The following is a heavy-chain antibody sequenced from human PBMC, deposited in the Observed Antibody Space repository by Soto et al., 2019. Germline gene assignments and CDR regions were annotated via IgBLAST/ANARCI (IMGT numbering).Heavy chain of an antibody. CDR1: GFTFSSYA. V-gene: IGHV3-23*01. CDR2: ISGSGGST. J-gene: IGHJ6*02. D-gene: IGHD3-10*01. Sequence: VQLLESGGGLVQPGGSLRLSCAASGFTFSSYAMSWVRQAPGKGLEWVSAISGSGGSTYYADSVKGRFTISRDNSKNTLYLQMNSLRAEDTAVYYCAKSDDYGSGSYYYYYYYYGMDVWGQGTTVTVSS. CDR3: AKSDDYGSGSYYYYYYYYGMDV.